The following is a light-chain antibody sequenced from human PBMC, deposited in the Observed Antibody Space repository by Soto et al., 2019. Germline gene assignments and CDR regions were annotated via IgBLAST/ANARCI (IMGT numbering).Light chain of an antibody. Sequence: EIVLTQSPGTLSLPPGEKATLSCRASQSVSSNYLAWYQQKPGQAPRPLIYGASSRAIGIPDRFSGSGSGTDFTLTISRLEPEDFAVYYCQQYGSLPWTFGQGT. CDR1: QSVSSNY. V-gene: IGKV3-20*01. CDR2: GAS. J-gene: IGKJ1*01. CDR3: QQYGSLPWT.